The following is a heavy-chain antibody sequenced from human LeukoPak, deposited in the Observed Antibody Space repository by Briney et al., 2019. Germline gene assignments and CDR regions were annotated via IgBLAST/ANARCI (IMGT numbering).Heavy chain of an antibody. CDR3: ARDLSGPNYYYYYMDV. J-gene: IGHJ6*03. D-gene: IGHD3-3*01. CDR2: ISYSGST. CDR1: GGSISSGDYY. V-gene: IGHV4-30-4*08. Sequence: PSXTLSLTCTVSGGSISSGDYYWSWIRQPPGKGLEWIGYISYSGSTYYNPSLRSRITISVDTSKNQFSLRLTSVTAADTAVYYCARDLSGPNYYYYYMDVWGKGTTVTVSS.